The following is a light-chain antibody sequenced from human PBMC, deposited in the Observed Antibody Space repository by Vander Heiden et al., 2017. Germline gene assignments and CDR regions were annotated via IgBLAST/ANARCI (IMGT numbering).Light chain of an antibody. V-gene: IGKV4-1*01. CDR2: WAS. CDR3: QQYYSTPWT. CDR1: QSLFFRSDDKNY. J-gene: IGKJ1*01. Sequence: TVVTQSPHSWAVSLGERSTITCRSSQSLFFRSDDKNYLAWFQQKVGQPPKQLIYWASFREPGVPDRFIGSGSGTDFTLTISSLQPEDVAVYYCQQYYSTPWTFGQGTKVEVK.